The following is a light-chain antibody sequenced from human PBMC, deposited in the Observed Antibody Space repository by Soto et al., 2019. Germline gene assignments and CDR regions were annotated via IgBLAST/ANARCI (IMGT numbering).Light chain of an antibody. V-gene: IGLV2-8*01. J-gene: IGLJ2*01. CDR1: SSDVGGYNY. Sequence: QSVLTQPPSASGSPGHSVTISCTGTSSDVGGYNYVSWYQQHPGKAPKLMIYEVSKRPSGVPDRFSGSKSGNTASLTVSGLQAEDEADYYCSSYAGSNNLVVFGGGTQLTVL. CDR2: EVS. CDR3: SSYAGSNNLVV.